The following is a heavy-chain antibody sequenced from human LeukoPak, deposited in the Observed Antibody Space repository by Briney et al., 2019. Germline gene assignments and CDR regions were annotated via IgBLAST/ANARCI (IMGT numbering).Heavy chain of an antibody. Sequence: PGGSLRLSCAASGFTFSSYWMSWVRQAPGKGLEWVANIKQDGSEKYYVDSVKGRFTISRDNAKNSLYLQMNSLRAEDTAVYYCARDGHYSRGWYPGILDYWGQGTLVTVSS. CDR3: ARDGHYSRGWYPGILDY. D-gene: IGHD6-19*01. CDR1: GFTFSSYW. J-gene: IGHJ4*02. V-gene: IGHV3-7*01. CDR2: IKQDGSEK.